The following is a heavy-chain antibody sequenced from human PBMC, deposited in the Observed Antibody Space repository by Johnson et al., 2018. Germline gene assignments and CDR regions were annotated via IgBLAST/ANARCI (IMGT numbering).Heavy chain of an antibody. CDR2: IRGKVNSYAT. D-gene: IGHD1-26*01. J-gene: IGHJ4*02. CDR1: GFTFSDYA. Sequence: VQLQESGGGLVQPGGSLELSCAASGFTFSDYAMHWVRQAPGEGLEWVGRIRGKVNSYATAYGASVKGRFTIPRDDSKNTAYLQMNSLKTEDTAVYYCSRNAGSYANDNWGQGTLVTVSS. CDR3: SRNAGSYANDN. V-gene: IGHV3-73*02.